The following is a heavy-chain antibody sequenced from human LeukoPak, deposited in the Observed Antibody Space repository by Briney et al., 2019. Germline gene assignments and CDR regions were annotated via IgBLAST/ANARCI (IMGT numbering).Heavy chain of an antibody. J-gene: IGHJ4*02. Sequence: GASVKVSCKASGYTFTSYDINWVRQAPGQGLEWMGGIIPIFGTANYAQKFQGRVTITADESTSTAYMELSSLRSEDTAVYYCARDSSSPLDYWGQGTLVTVSS. CDR1: GYTFTSYD. CDR2: IIPIFGTA. CDR3: ARDSSSPLDY. D-gene: IGHD6-6*01. V-gene: IGHV1-69*13.